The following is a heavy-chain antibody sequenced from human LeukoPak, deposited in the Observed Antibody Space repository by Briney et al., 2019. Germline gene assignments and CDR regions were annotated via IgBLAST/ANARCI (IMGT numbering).Heavy chain of an antibody. V-gene: IGHV4-31*03. CDR2: IFYSGNT. D-gene: IGHD6-19*01. J-gene: IGHJ4*02. CDR3: ARVGIALAGTKYYFAN. Sequence: PSETLSLTCTVSGDSISSGGYYWSWIRQHPGKGLECIGHIFYSGNTLYNPSLESRLTMSVDTSKNQFSLKLSSATAADTAVYYCARVGIALAGTKYYFANWGLGTLVTVSS. CDR1: GDSISSGGYY.